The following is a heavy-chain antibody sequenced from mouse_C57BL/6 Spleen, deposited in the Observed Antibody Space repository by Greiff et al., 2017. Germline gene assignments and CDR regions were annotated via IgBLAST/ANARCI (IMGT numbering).Heavy chain of an antibody. Sequence: EVKLVESGGGLVKPGGSLKLSCAASGFTFSDYGMHWVRQAPEKGLEWVAYISSGSSTIYYADTVKGRFTISRDNAKNTLFLQMTSLRSEDTAMXYCARRGYGSGYYAMDYWGQGTSVTVSS. D-gene: IGHD1-1*01. CDR1: GFTFSDYG. CDR3: ARRGYGSGYYAMDY. V-gene: IGHV5-17*01. J-gene: IGHJ4*01. CDR2: ISSGSSTI.